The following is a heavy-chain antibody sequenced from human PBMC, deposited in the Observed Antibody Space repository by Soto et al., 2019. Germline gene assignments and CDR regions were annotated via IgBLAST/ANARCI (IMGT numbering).Heavy chain of an antibody. D-gene: IGHD3-16*01. J-gene: IGHJ6*03. CDR2: INSDGSST. CDR3: ALGLNLTSLYYIVF. V-gene: IGHV3-74*01. Sequence: EVQLVESGGGLVQPGGSLRLSCAASGFTFSSYWMHWVRQAPGKGLVLVSRINSDGSSTSYAASVKGRFTISRDNAKNRLDMQMNCLPAHYTAVYYCALGLNLTSLYYIVFWGKATTVTVSS. CDR1: GFTFSSYW.